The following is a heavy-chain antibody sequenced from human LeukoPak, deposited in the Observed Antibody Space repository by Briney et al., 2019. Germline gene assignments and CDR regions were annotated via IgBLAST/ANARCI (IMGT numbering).Heavy chain of an antibody. CDR2: IWYDGSNK. CDR1: GFTFSSYG. V-gene: IGHV3-33*08. J-gene: IGHJ4*02. Sequence: GRSLRLSCAASGFTFSSYGIHWVRQAPGKGLEWVAVIWYDGSNKYYADSVKGRFTISRDNSKNTLYLQMDSLRAEDTAVYYCARGGYSYGSKYPRGPFDYWGQGTLVTVSS. CDR3: ARGGYSYGSKYPRGPFDY. D-gene: IGHD5-18*01.